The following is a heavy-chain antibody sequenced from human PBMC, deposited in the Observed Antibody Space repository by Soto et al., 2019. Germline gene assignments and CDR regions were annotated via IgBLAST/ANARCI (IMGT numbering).Heavy chain of an antibody. V-gene: IGHV5-51*01. CDR2: VVPADAVS. Sequence: PGGSLKISCESPGLMLNTYWIAWVRQMPGSGLASRGSVVPADAVSRFIPFFEVQINNSAYRSSSTAFLHWNSLRVSDTAVYFCARQGLPYRSSGYYYRMDVWGRGTTVTVSS. CDR1: GLMLNTYW. CDR3: ARQGLPYRSSGYYYRMDV. J-gene: IGHJ6*02. D-gene: IGHD6-19*01.